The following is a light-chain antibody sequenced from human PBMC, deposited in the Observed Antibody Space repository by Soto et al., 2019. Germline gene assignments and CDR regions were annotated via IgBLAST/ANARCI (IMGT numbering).Light chain of an antibody. CDR3: QSYDSSLSGSDVV. CDR2: GNS. J-gene: IGLJ2*01. Sequence: QTVVTQPPSVSGAPGQRVTISCTGSSSNIGAGYDVHGYQQLPGTAPKLLIYGNSNRPSGVPDRFSGSKSGTSASLAITGLQAEDEADYYCQSYDSSLSGSDVVFGGGTKLTVL. V-gene: IGLV1-40*01. CDR1: SSNIGAGYD.